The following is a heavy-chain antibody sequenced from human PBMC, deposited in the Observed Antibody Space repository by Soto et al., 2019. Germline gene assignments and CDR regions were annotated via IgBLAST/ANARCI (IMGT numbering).Heavy chain of an antibody. Sequence: PSETLSLTCTVSGGSINSGGSYWSWIRQHPGKGLEWIGYIYYSGTTYYSPSLKGQVTISADTSKNQFSLNLSSVTAADTAVYYCARDRDYYYGMDVWGQGTTVTVSS. CDR1: GGSINSGGSY. CDR3: ARDRDYYYGMDV. CDR2: IYYSGTT. J-gene: IGHJ6*02. D-gene: IGHD3-10*01. V-gene: IGHV4-31*01.